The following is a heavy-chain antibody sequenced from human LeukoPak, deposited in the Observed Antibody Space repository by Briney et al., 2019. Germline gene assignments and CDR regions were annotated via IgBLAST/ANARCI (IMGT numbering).Heavy chain of an antibody. CDR3: ARYPSRSLDY. D-gene: IGHD1-14*01. V-gene: IGHV1-2*02. Sequence: ALVNVSYKASRSTFTRYYMHLVSQAPGQGRGGMGWMKPTSGGKNYAQKFQVSATMSRDTSISTAYMDLSSLISNNTTVYYCARYPSRSLDYEGQGTRVPVSA. CDR1: RSTFTRYY. CDR2: MKPTSGGK. J-gene: IGHJ4*02.